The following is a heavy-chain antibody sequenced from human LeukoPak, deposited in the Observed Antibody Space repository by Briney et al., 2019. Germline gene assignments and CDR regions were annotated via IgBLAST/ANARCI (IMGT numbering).Heavy chain of an antibody. CDR2: ISGGGGST. CDR3: AKPPPDNYHYYYGMDV. J-gene: IGHJ6*02. V-gene: IGHV3-23*01. Sequence: PGGSLRLSCAASGFTFSSFAMTWVRQPPGKGLEWVSAISGGGGSTYYADSVKGRFTISRDNSKNTLYLQMNSLRAEDTAVYYCAKPPPDNYHYYYGMDVWGQGTTVTVSS. CDR1: GFTFSSFA.